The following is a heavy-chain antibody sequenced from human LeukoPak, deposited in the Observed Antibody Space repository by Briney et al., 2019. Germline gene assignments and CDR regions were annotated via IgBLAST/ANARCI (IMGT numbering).Heavy chain of an antibody. CDR1: GGSFSNYY. Sequence: SETLSLTCAVYGGSFSNYYWGWIRQPPGKGLEWIGSIYYSGSTYYNPSLKSRVTISVDTSKNQFSLKLSSVTAADTAVYYCATYGDYDLGWFDPWGQGTLVTVSS. V-gene: IGHV4-39*07. CDR2: IYYSGST. J-gene: IGHJ5*02. CDR3: ATYGDYDLGWFDP. D-gene: IGHD4-17*01.